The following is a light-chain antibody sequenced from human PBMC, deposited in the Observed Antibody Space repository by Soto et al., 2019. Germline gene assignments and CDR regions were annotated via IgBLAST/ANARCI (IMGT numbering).Light chain of an antibody. J-gene: IGKJ4*01. CDR3: QQSYSTPLT. V-gene: IGKV1-39*01. CDR2: AAP. CDR1: QSISSY. Sequence: DSQMTQSPSSLSASVGDRVTITCRASQSISSYLNWYQQKPGKAPKLLIYAAPSLQSGVPSRFSGSGSGTDFTLTISSLQPEDFATYYCQQSYSTPLTFGGGTKVEIK.